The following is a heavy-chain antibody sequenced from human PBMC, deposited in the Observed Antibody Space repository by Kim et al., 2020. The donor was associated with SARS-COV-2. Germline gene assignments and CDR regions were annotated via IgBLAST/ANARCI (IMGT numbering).Heavy chain of an antibody. D-gene: IGHD2-15*01. CDR1: GGSISSGGYY. J-gene: IGHJ4*02. V-gene: IGHV4-31*03. CDR3: ARDSRDRGSFDY. Sequence: SETLSLTCTVSGGSISSGGYYWIWIRQHPGKGLEWIGYIYYSGSTYYNPSLKSRVTISVDTSKNQFSLKLSSVTAADTAVYYCARDSRDRGSFDYWGQGTLVTASS. CDR2: IYYSGST.